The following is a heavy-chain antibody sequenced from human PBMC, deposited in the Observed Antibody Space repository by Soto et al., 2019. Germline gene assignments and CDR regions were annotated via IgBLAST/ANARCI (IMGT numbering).Heavy chain of an antibody. Sequence: QVQLVQSGAEVKKPGASVKVSCRASGYTFISYDINWVRQATGQGPEWMGWMNPNSGNTGYAQKFQGRVTMSRNTSISTAYMELSSLTSDDTAVYYCARAVPAAKRNMDVWGKGTTVTVSS. CDR2: MNPNSGNT. V-gene: IGHV1-8*01. CDR1: GYTFISYD. D-gene: IGHD6-25*01. CDR3: ARAVPAAKRNMDV. J-gene: IGHJ6*03.